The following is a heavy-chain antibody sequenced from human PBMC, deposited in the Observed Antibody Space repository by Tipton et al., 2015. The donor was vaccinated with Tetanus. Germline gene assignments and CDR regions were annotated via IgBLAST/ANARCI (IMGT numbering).Heavy chain of an antibody. Sequence: SLRLSCAASGFTFSSYAMSWVRQAPGKGLEWVSAISGSGGSTYYADSVKGRFTISRDNSKNTLYLQMNSLRAEDTAVYYCAKDVPRQDIVVVVAAAFDYWGQGTLVTVSS. CDR3: AKDVPRQDIVVVVAAAFDY. V-gene: IGHV3-23*01. CDR2: ISGSGGST. D-gene: IGHD2-15*01. CDR1: GFTFSSYA. J-gene: IGHJ4*02.